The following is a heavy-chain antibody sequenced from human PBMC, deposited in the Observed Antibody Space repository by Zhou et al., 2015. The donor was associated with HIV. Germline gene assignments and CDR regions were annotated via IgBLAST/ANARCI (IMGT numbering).Heavy chain of an antibody. CDR2: MSYDGTTK. CDR1: GFSFSSFV. Sequence: QVQLVESGGGVVQPGRSLRLSCAASGFSFSSFVMHWVRQAPGKGLEWVAVMSYDGTTKYYADSVKGRFTISRDNSKNTLYLQTNSLRAEDTAVYYCAKCPPRAAYYYYYMDVWGKGTTVTVSS. CDR3: AKCPPRAAYYYYYMDV. V-gene: IGHV3-30*18. D-gene: IGHD6-25*01. J-gene: IGHJ6*03.